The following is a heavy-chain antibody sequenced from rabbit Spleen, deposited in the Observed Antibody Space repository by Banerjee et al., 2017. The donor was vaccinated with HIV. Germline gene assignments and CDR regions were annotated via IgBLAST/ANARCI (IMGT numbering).Heavy chain of an antibody. CDR2: IDPIFGGT. J-gene: IGHJ4*01. CDR1: GFDFNSYG. Sequence: QEQLVESGGGLVQPGGSLKLSCKASGFDFNSYGVSWVRQAPGKGLEWIGYIDPIFGGTYYASWVNGRFSISRENTQNTVSLQLNSLTVADTATYFCVRNSGWGVSYFTLWGQGTLVTVS. CDR3: VRNSGWGVSYFTL. V-gene: IGHV1S47*01. D-gene: IGHD4-1*01.